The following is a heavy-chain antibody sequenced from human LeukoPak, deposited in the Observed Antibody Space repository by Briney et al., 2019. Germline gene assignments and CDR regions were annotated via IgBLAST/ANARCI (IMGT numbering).Heavy chain of an antibody. CDR1: GYIFTSYY. CDR2: INPSGGST. V-gene: IGHV1-46*01. J-gene: IGHJ3*02. D-gene: IGHD1-14*01. CDR3: ARESGKFTFEI. Sequence: ASVKVSCKASGYIFTSYYMYWVRQAPGQGLEWMGIINPSGGSTSYAQKFQGRVTMTRDTPTSTAYMELRSLRSDDTAVYYCARESGKFTFEIWGQGTMVTVSS.